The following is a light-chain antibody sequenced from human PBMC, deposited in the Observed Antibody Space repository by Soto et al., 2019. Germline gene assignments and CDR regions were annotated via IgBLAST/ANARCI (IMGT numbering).Light chain of an antibody. CDR2: WAS. V-gene: IGKV4-1*01. J-gene: IGKJ3*01. CDR3: QQHYDIPFT. CDR1: QTVLYSSDNNNY. Sequence: DIVMTQSPDSLAVSLGERATINCKSSQTVLYSSDNNNYLAWYQQKPGQPPKLLLYWASTRESGVPDRFSGSWSGTDFTLTISSLQAEDVAVYYCQQHYDIPFTFGPGTKVDIK.